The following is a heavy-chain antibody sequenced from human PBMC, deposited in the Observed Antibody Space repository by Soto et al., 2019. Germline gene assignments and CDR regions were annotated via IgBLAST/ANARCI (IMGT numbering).Heavy chain of an antibody. V-gene: IGHV5-10-1*01. J-gene: IGHJ4*02. CDR3: ARDVDSSGSPYYFAY. Sequence: GESLKISCKGSGYSFTSYWISWVRQMPGKGLEWMGRIDPSDSYTNYSPSFQGHVTISADKSISTAYLQWSSLKASDTAMYYCARDVDSSGSPYYFAYWGQGTLVTVSS. D-gene: IGHD3-22*01. CDR1: GYSFTSYW. CDR2: IDPSDSYT.